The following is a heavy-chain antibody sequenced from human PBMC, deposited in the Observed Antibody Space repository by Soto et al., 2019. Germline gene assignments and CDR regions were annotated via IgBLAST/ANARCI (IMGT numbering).Heavy chain of an antibody. CDR2: IIPMFDTP. J-gene: IGHJ4*02. CDR1: GGTFSSES. Sequence: QVQLVQSGAEVKKPGSSVKVSCKASGGTFSSESFSWVRQAPGQGLEWMGGIIPMFDTPIYAQKFQDRVTITADESTRTAYMQLSSLRSGDTAVYYCARSGGLDRDFNYWGQGSLVTVSS. CDR3: ARSGGLDRDFNY. V-gene: IGHV1-69*12. D-gene: IGHD2-15*01.